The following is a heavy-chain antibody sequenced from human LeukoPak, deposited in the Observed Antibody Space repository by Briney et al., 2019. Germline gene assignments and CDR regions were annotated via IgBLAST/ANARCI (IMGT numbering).Heavy chain of an antibody. CDR1: GGSISSTTYY. J-gene: IGHJ3*02. CDR3: ARHDWEQQLVLDAFDI. D-gene: IGHD6-13*01. V-gene: IGHV4-39*01. Sequence: PSETLSLTCTVSGGSISSTTYYWDWIRQPPGKGLEWIGSIYYSGSTYYNPSLKSRVTISVDTSKNQFSLKLSSVTAADTAVYYCARHDWEQQLVLDAFDIWGQGTMVTVSS. CDR2: IYYSGST.